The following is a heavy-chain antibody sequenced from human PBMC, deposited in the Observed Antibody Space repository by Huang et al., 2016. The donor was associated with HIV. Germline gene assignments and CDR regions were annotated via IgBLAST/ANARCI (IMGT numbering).Heavy chain of an antibody. J-gene: IGHJ6*02. V-gene: IGHV3-53*01. CDR1: GFTSKDNH. Sequence: HLVESGGDWIHPGGSLRLSCEASGFTSKDNHLSWVHPAPGKGVEWVSVIYSSGKTYYADSVRGRFTISRDTSKNIVFLQVNRLRAGDTAVYYCVRGPEDSWYGSHYYAMDVWGQGTTVTVAS. D-gene: IGHD6-13*01. CDR3: VRGPEDSWYGSHYYAMDV. CDR2: IYSSGKT.